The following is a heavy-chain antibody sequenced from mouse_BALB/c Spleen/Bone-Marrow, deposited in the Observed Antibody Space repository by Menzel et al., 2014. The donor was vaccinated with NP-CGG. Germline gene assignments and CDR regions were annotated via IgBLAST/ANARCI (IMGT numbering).Heavy chain of an antibody. Sequence: QVQLQQSGAELVRPGSSVKISCKASGYAFSIYWMNWVKQRPGQGLEWIGQIYPGDDDTDYSGKFKGKATLTADRSSSTAYMQLKSLTSEDSAVYFCARGGISIDYWGQGTTRTVSS. CDR1: GYAFSIYW. V-gene: IGHV1-80*01. CDR2: IYPGDDDT. J-gene: IGHJ2*01. CDR3: ARGGISIDY.